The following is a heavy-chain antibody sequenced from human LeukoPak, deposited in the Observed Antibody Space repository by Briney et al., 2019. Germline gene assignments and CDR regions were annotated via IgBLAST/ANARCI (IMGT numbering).Heavy chain of an antibody. J-gene: IGHJ3*02. Sequence: SETLSLTCTVSGGSISGSSYYWGWIRQPPGKGLEWIGSVYYSGGTYYNPSLKSRVTISVDTSKSQFSLKLSSVTAADTAVYYCVRTGGIGMIVAFITDAFDIWGQGTMVTVSS. D-gene: IGHD3-22*01. CDR2: VYYSGGT. CDR1: GGSISGSSYY. CDR3: VRTGGIGMIVAFITDAFDI. V-gene: IGHV4-39*01.